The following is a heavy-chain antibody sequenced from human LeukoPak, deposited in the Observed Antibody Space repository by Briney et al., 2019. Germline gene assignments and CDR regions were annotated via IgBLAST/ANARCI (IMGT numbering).Heavy chain of an antibody. V-gene: IGHV3-53*01. CDR3: TRNRPETPLGY. D-gene: IGHD1-14*01. Sequence: GSLRLSCAASGITVGNNYFSWVRQAPGKGLEWVALIYSGGGTIYTDYVKGRFTTSRDSSTNTLYLQMNSLKPEDTAMYHCTRNRPETPLGYWGQGTLVTVSA. CDR2: IYSGGGT. CDR1: GITVGNNY. J-gene: IGHJ4*02.